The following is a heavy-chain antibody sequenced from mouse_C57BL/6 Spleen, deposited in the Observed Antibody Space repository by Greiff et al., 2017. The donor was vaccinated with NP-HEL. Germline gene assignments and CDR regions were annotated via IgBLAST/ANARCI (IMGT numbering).Heavy chain of an antibody. J-gene: IGHJ2*01. CDR3: ARDPHYYGSTYFDY. CDR1: GYTFTSYW. CDR2: IDPSDSET. D-gene: IGHD1-1*01. V-gene: IGHV1-52*01. Sequence: QVQLQQPGAELVRPGSSVKLSCKASGYTFTSYWMHWVKQRPIQGLEWIGNIDPSDSETHYNQKFKDKATLTVDKSSSTAYMQLSSLTSEDSAVYYCARDPHYYGSTYFDYWGQGTTLTVSS.